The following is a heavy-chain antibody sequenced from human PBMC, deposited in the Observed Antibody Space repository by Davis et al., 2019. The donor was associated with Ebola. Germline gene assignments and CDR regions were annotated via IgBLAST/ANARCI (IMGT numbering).Heavy chain of an antibody. CDR2: IYTGGIT. Sequence: PSETLSLTCTVSGGSISRGSYYWTWIRQPAGKGLEWIGHIYTGGITKYNPSVKSRVTISVDTSKNQFSLKLSSVTAADTAVYYCAGRYCSSTSCYPFDYWGQGTLVTVSS. J-gene: IGHJ4*02. CDR1: GGSISRGSYY. V-gene: IGHV4-61*09. D-gene: IGHD2-2*01. CDR3: AGRYCSSTSCYPFDY.